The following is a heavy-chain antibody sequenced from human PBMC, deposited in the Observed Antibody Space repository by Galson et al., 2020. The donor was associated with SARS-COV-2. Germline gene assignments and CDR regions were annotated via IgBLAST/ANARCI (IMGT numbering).Heavy chain of an antibody. V-gene: IGHV3-23*01. CDR1: GFTFSSFA. J-gene: IGHJ4*02. CDR2: ITGSGGST. Sequence: GGSLRLSCAASGFTFSSFAMSWVRQAPGKGLEWVSVITGSGGSTYYADSVKGRFTISRDNSKNTLFLQMNSLRAEDTAVYYCAKKGVREVIVEDCWGQGTLVTVSS. CDR3: AKKGVREVIVEDC. D-gene: IGHD3-10*01.